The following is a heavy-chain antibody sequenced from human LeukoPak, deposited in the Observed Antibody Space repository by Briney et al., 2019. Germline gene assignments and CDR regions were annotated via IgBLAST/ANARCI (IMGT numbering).Heavy chain of an antibody. J-gene: IGHJ3*02. Sequence: GGSLRLSCAASGFTFSSYWMSWVRQAPGKGLEWVANIKQDGSEKYYVDSVKGRFTISRDNAKKSLYLRMNSLRVEDTAVYYCARGAAAGRRAFDIWGQGTMVTVSS. CDR3: ARGAAAGRRAFDI. D-gene: IGHD6-13*01. CDR1: GFTFSSYW. V-gene: IGHV3-7*01. CDR2: IKQDGSEK.